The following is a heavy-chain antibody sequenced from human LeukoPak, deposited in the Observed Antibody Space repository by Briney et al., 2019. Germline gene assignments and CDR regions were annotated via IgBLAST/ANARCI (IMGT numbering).Heavy chain of an antibody. CDR2: ISNSGTT. J-gene: IGHJ3*02. CDR1: GDSVTSGGYF. Sequence: SETLSLTCTVSGDSVTSGGYFWTWIRQHPGKGLEWIGYISNSGTTSYNPSLKGQVSISVDTSNNQFSLRLSSVTAADTAVYYCARDVVVTSSPDAFDICGQGTMVSVSS. D-gene: IGHD2-21*02. CDR3: ARDVVVTSSPDAFDI. V-gene: IGHV4-31*01.